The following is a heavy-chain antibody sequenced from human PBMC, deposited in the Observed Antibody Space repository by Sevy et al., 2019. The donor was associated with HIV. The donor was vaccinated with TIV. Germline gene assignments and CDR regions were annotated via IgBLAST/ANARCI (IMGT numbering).Heavy chain of an antibody. J-gene: IGHJ6*02. Sequence: GGSLRLSCVASGFTFSNFWMSWVRQALGKGLEWVANIKRDGSEKYYVASVKGRFTISRDNAKTSLYLQMNSLRVEDTAVYYCARDCNSASCLWGMDVWGQGTMVTVSS. CDR1: GFTFSNFW. D-gene: IGHD1-26*01. CDR2: IKRDGSEK. V-gene: IGHV3-7*03. CDR3: ARDCNSASCLWGMDV.